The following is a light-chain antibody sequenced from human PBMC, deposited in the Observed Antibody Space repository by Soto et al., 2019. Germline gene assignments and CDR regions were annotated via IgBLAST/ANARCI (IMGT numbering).Light chain of an antibody. CDR1: SGHSRYA. CDR3: QTWVTGPWV. J-gene: IGLJ3*02. V-gene: IGLV4-69*01. CDR2: VNSDGSH. Sequence: QLVLTQSPSASSSLGASVRLTCTLSSGHSRYAIAWHQQQPDKGPRYLMKVNSDGSHSKGDGIPDRFSGSSSGAERYLTNSSLQSEDEADYYCQTWVTGPWVFGGGTKLTVL.